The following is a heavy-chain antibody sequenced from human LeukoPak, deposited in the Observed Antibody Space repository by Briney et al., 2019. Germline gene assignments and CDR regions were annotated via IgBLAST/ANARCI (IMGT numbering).Heavy chain of an antibody. V-gene: IGHV3-30*02. CDR1: GFTLSSYG. Sequence: GGSLRLPCAASGFTLSSYGMHWVRQAPGKELEWVAFIRNDGSNNYYADSVKGRFTISRDNSKNNVYPQMYSLRVEDTSIYYCVRDYNWGFDYWGQGTVVTVSS. CDR2: IRNDGSNN. D-gene: IGHD1-1*01. CDR3: VRDYNWGFDY. J-gene: IGHJ4*02.